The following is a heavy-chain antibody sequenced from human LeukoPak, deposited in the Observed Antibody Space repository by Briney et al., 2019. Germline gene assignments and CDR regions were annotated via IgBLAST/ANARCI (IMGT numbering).Heavy chain of an antibody. D-gene: IGHD4-17*01. V-gene: IGHV3-30*03. CDR3: ARGGYWGDYVFDF. Sequence: PGGSLRLSCAASGFTFSRNGMHWVRQAPGKGLEWVAAISYDGSNKWHADSVKGRSTISRDNSKHTLYLQMNSLRAEDTAVYYCARGGYWGDYVFDFWGPGTLVTVSS. CDR2: ISYDGSNK. CDR1: GFTFSRNG. J-gene: IGHJ4*02.